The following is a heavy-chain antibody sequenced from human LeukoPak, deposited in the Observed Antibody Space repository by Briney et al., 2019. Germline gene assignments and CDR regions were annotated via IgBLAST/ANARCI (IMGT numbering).Heavy chain of an antibody. J-gene: IGHJ4*02. V-gene: IGHV4-59*12. CDR1: GGSIGSYY. Sequence: SETLSLTCTVSGGSIGSYYWSWIRQPPGKGLEWIGSIYYSGSAYYNPSLKSRVTISEDTSKNQFSLKLSSVTAADTAVYYCARMRGGSGSYYRGYYFDYWGQGTLVTVSS. CDR2: IYYSGSA. CDR3: ARMRGGSGSYYRGYYFDY. D-gene: IGHD3-10*01.